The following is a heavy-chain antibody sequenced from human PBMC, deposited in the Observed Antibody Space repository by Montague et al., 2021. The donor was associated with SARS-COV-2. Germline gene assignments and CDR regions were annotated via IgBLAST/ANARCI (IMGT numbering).Heavy chain of an antibody. V-gene: IGHV3-20*01. CDR2: ST. Sequence: STAYGDSVKGRFTISRDNAKNSLYLQMKSLRVEDTDFYHCSRGGGMIRGVGDFWGQGILVSVAS. CDR3: SRGGGMIRGVGDF. D-gene: IGHD3-10*01. J-gene: IGHJ4*02.